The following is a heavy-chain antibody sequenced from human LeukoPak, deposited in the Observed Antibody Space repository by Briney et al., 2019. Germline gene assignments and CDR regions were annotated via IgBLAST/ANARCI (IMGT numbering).Heavy chain of an antibody. D-gene: IGHD6-13*01. J-gene: IGHJ4*02. Sequence: SETLSLTCSVSSDSIIGYYWTWVRQPPGEGLEWIGYVLYSGSTNCNPSLKSRVTISLDMSNKQFSLKLSSVTAADTAVYYCARDSRAGFDSWGQGTLVTVSS. CDR2: VLYSGST. CDR3: ARDSRAGFDS. CDR1: SDSIIGYY. V-gene: IGHV4-59*01.